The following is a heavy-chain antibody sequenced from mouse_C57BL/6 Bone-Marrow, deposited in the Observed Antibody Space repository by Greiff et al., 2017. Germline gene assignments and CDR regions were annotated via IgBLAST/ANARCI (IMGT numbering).Heavy chain of an antibody. Sequence: QVQLQQPGAELVRPGSSVKLSCKASGYTFTSYWMDWVKQRPGQGLEWIGNIYPSDSETHYNQKFKDKATLTVDKSSSTAYMQLSSLTSEDSAVYYCAREGTTVVGAMDYWGRGISVTVSA. CDR3: AREGTTVVGAMDY. CDR1: GYTFTSYW. J-gene: IGHJ4*01. D-gene: IGHD1-1*01. CDR2: IYPSDSET. V-gene: IGHV1-61*01.